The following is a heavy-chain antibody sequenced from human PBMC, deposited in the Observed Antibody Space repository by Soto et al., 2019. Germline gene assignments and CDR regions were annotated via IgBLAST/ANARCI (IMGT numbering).Heavy chain of an antibody. CDR2: TGGSGDT. J-gene: IGHJ3*02. V-gene: IGHV3-23*01. CDR1: RFTLRNYV. D-gene: IGHD2-21*01. CDR3: ATSGPCGGLRCSSFDM. Sequence: EVQLLESGGGLVQPGGSLRLSCAASRFTLRNYVVNWVRQAPGKGLEWVSTTGGSGDTYYPDSVKGRFTISRDNSKNTVYLEMITLRAEDTAVYYCATSGPCGGLRCSSFDMWGQGTVVTVSS.